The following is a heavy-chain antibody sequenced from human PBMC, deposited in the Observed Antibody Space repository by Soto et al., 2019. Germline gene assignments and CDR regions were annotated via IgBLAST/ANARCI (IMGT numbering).Heavy chain of an antibody. J-gene: IGHJ3*02. V-gene: IGHV3-30-3*01. D-gene: IGHD5-18*01. CDR3: ARGYSYGPNWESDALDI. CDR1: GFSFSIYA. Sequence: QVQLVESGGGVVQPGRSLRLSCAASGFSFSIYARHWVRQAPGKGLEWVAVISYHGSTEYYGDSVKGRFTISRDNSKNTLYLQMYSLRPEDTAIYYCARGYSYGPNWESDALDIWGQGAMVTVSS. CDR2: ISYHGSTE.